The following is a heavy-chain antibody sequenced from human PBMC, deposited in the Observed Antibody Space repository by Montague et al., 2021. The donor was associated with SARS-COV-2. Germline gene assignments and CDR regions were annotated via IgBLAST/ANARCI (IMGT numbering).Heavy chain of an antibody. J-gene: IGHJ4*02. CDR3: VRFRAERYFDWTKLDAHVKPYYLDY. CDR1: GASISSSSFF. V-gene: IGHV4-39*01. D-gene: IGHD3-9*01. CDR2: VSYSGDY. Sequence: SETLSLTCTVSGASISSSSFFWGWIRQPPGKGLEWIGTVSYSGDYNYMPSLESRVTMSVDTSKNQLSLKVYSVTAADTAVYYCVRFRAERYFDWTKLDAHVKPYYLDYWGQGTLVTVSS.